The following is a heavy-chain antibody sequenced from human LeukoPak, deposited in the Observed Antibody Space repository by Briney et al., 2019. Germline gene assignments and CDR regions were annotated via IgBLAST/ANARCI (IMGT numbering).Heavy chain of an antibody. J-gene: IGHJ4*02. D-gene: IGHD5-18*01. Sequence: GASVKVSCKASGGIFSSYAISWVRQAPGQGLEWMGGIIPIFGTANYAQKFQGRVTITADESTSTAYMELSSLRSEDTAVYYCARDLDRDTGSDYWGQGTLVTVSS. CDR1: GGIFSSYA. CDR3: ARDLDRDTGSDY. V-gene: IGHV1-69*13. CDR2: IIPIFGTA.